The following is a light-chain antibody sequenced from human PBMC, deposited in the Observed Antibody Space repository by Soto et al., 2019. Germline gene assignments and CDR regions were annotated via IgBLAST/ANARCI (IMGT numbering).Light chain of an antibody. Sequence: QSALTQPASVSGSPGQSITISCTGTSSDIGNYNFVSWFQHHPDKATTRMIYEVNKRPSGVSNRFYGSKSGNTDSLTISGLQPEDEADYDCSSYAYGSTLGVFGGGTKLTVL. CDR2: EVN. CDR1: SSDIGNYNF. V-gene: IGLV2-23*02. J-gene: IGLJ3*02. CDR3: SSYAYGSTLGV.